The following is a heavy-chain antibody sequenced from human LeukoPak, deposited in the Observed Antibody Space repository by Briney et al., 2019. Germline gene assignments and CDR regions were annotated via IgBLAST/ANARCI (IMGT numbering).Heavy chain of an antibody. D-gene: IGHD3-22*01. CDR1: GYTFTSYA. CDR3: ARRYYYDSSGYYYLDY. Sequence: ASVKVSCKASGYTFTSYAMHWVRQAPGQRLEWMGWINAGNGNTKYSQKFQGRVTITRDTSASTAYMELSSLRSEDTAVYYCARRYYYDSSGYYYLDYWGQGTLVTVSS. V-gene: IGHV1-3*01. J-gene: IGHJ4*02. CDR2: INAGNGNT.